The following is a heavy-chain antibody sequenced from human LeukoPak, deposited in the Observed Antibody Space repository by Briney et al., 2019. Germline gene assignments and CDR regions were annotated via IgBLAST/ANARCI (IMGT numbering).Heavy chain of an antibody. CDR1: GGTFSSYA. Sequence: SVKVSCKASGGTFSSYAISWVRQAPGQGLEWMGGIIPIFGTANYAQKFQGRVTITTDESTSTAYMELSSLRSEDTAVYYCARGRYSNYGTYYYYMDVWGKGTTVTVSS. CDR3: ARGRYSNYGTYYYYMDV. CDR2: IIPIFGTA. J-gene: IGHJ6*03. V-gene: IGHV1-69*05. D-gene: IGHD4-11*01.